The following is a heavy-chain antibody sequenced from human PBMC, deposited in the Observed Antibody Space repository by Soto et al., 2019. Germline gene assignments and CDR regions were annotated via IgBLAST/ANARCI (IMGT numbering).Heavy chain of an antibody. J-gene: IGHJ6*02. D-gene: IGHD6-13*01. CDR2: INHSGST. Sequence: NPSETLSLTCAVYGGSFSGYYWSWIRQPPGKGLEWIGEINHSGSTNYNPSLKSRVTISVDTSKNQFSLKLSSVTAADTAVYYCARGDSSWYLYYYYYGMDVWGQGTTVTVSS. CDR3: ARGDSSWYLYYYYYGMDV. V-gene: IGHV4-34*01. CDR1: GGSFSGYY.